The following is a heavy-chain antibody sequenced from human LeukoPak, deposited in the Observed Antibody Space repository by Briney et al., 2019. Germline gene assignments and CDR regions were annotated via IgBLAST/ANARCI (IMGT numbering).Heavy chain of an antibody. CDR3: AIFSGAYYTSFDP. D-gene: IGHD3-3*01. V-gene: IGHV4-59*08. J-gene: IGHJ5*02. CDR2: IYYTGST. Sequence: SETLSLTCTVSGGSINNYYWSWIRQPPGKGLEWIGYIYYTGSTSYNPSLKSRVTISLDTSKNQFSLKLSSVTAADTAIYYCAIFSGAYYTSFDPWGQGTLVTVSS. CDR1: GGSINNYY.